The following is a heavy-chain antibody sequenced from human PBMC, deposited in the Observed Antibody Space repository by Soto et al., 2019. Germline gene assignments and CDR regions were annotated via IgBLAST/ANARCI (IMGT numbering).Heavy chain of an antibody. CDR1: GYTFTSYA. D-gene: IGHD6-13*01. CDR2: INAGNGNT. J-gene: IGHJ6*02. CDR3: ARDHSSTYYYYGMDV. Sequence: ASVKVSCKASGYTFTSYAMHWVRQAPGQRLEWMGWINAGNGNTKYSQKFQGRVTITRDTSASTAYMELSSLRSEDTAVYYCARDHSSTYYYYGMDVWGQGTTVTVSS. V-gene: IGHV1-3*01.